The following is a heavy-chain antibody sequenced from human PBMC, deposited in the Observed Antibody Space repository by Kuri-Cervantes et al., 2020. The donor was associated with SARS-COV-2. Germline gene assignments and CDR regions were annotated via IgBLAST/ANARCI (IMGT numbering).Heavy chain of an antibody. D-gene: IGHD2-2*01. CDR1: GYTFISYA. V-gene: IGHV1-3*01. Sequence: ASVKVSCKASGYTFISYAMHWVRQAPGQRLEWMGWINAGNGNTKYSQKFQGRVTITRDTSASTAYMELSSLRSEDTAVYYCARGRVVPAAIVYYYGMDVWGQGTTVTVSS. CDR3: ARGRVVPAAIVYYYGMDV. CDR2: INAGNGNT. J-gene: IGHJ6*02.